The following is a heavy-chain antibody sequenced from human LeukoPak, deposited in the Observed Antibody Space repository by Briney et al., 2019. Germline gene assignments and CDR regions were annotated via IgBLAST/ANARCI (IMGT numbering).Heavy chain of an antibody. J-gene: IGHJ4*02. Sequence: PGGSLRRSCAASGFTFSSYAMSWVRQAPGKGLEWVSAISGSGGSTYYADSVKGRFTISRDNSKNTLYLQMNSLRAEDTAVYYCAKDRRCSGGSCYSAFDYWGQGTLVAVSS. V-gene: IGHV3-23*01. CDR2: ISGSGGST. CDR3: AKDRRCSGGSCYSAFDY. D-gene: IGHD2-15*01. CDR1: GFTFSSYA.